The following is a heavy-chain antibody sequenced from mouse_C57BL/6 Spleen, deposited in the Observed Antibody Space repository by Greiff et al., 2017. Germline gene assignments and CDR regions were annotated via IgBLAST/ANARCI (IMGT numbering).Heavy chain of an antibody. V-gene: IGHV1-61*01. CDR2: IYPSDSET. D-gene: IGHD1-1*01. J-gene: IGHJ4*01. CDR1: GYTFTSYW. Sequence: QVQLQQPGAELVRPGSSVKLSCKASGYTFTSYWMDWVKQRPGQGLEWIGNIYPSDSETHYNQKFKDKATLTVDKSSSPAYMQLSSLTSEDSAVYYCARHGSSSGAMDYWGQGTSVTVSS. CDR3: ARHGSSSGAMDY.